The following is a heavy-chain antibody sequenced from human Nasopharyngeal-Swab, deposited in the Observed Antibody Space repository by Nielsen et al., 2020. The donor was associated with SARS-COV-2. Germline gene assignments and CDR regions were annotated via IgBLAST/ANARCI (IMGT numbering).Heavy chain of an antibody. CDR2: IKQDGSEE. CDR1: GFSFVNYW. CDR3: ARDSDIPYSGYGMDV. D-gene: IGHD6-13*01. V-gene: IGHV3-7*01. Sequence: GESLKISCAGSGFSFVNYWMSWVRQAPGKGLEWMANIKQDGSEEYYVDSVKGRFTISRDNAKNSLYLQMNSLRAEDTAVYYCARDSDIPYSGYGMDVWGQGTTVTVSS. J-gene: IGHJ6*02.